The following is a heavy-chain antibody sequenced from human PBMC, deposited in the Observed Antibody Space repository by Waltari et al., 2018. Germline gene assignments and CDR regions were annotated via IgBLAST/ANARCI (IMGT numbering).Heavy chain of an antibody. V-gene: IGHV4-59*08. CDR2: IYYSGST. J-gene: IGHJ6*03. CDR3: ARRGYSYGYGYYYYYMDV. CDR1: RGSISSYY. D-gene: IGHD5-18*01. Sequence: QVQLQESGPGLVKPSETLSLTCTVSRGSISSYYWIWIRQPPGKGLEWIGYIYYSGSTNYNPSLKSRVTISVDTSKNQFSLKLSSVTAADTAVYYCARRGYSYGYGYYYYYMDVWGKGTTVTISS.